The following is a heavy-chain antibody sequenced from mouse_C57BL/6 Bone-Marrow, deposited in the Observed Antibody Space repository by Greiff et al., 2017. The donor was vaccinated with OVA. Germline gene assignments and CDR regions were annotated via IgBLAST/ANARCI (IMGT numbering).Heavy chain of an antibody. D-gene: IGHD1-1*01. CDR2: IAPNSGGT. Sequence: QVQLQQPGAELVKPGASVKLSCKASGYTFTSYWMHWVKQRPGRGLEWIGRIAPNSGGTKYNEKFKSKATLTVENPSSTADMQLSSLISEDSAVYYCAGATTVVNFYYDAIDYWGQGTSVTVSS. V-gene: IGHV1-72*01. CDR3: AGATTVVNFYYDAIDY. J-gene: IGHJ4*01. CDR1: GYTFTSYW.